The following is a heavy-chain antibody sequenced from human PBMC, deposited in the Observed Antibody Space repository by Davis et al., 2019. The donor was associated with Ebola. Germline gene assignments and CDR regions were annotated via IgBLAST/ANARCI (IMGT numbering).Heavy chain of an antibody. CDR2: IYYSGTS. CDR3: ARAPRHEVTRNYYYYYMDV. J-gene: IGHJ6*03. D-gene: IGHD4-17*01. CDR1: GGSISSGGYY. V-gene: IGHV4-31*03. Sequence: SETLSLTCTVSGGSISSGGYYWSWIRQHPGKGLEWMGYIYYSGTSFSNPSLESRLTMSVDTSNNHFSLTLTSVTAADTAVYYCARAPRHEVTRNYYYYYMDVWGKGTTVIVSS.